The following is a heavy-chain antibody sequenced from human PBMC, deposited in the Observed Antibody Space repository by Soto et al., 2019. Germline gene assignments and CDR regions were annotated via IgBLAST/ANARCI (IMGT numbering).Heavy chain of an antibody. D-gene: IGHD2-21*02. CDR3: ARGRYCGGDCYRGWFDP. Sequence: EVQLVESGGGLVQPGGSLRLSCAASGFTFSSYEMNWVRQAPGKGLEWVSYISSSGSTIYYADSVKGRFTISRDNAKNSLYLQMNSLRAEDTAVYYCARGRYCGGDCYRGWFDPWGQGTLVTVSS. CDR1: GFTFSSYE. V-gene: IGHV3-48*03. J-gene: IGHJ5*02. CDR2: ISSSGSTI.